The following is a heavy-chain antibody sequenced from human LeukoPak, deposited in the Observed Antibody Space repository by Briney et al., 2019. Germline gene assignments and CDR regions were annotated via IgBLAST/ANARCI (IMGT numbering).Heavy chain of an antibody. V-gene: IGHV1-8*03. J-gene: IGHJ3*02. Sequence: GASVKVSCKASGYTFTSYGISWVRQATGQGLEWMGWMNPNSGNTGYAQKFQGRVTITRNTSISTAYMELSSLRSEDTAVYYCARGGARKDAFDIWGQGTMVTVSS. CDR2: MNPNSGNT. D-gene: IGHD6-6*01. CDR3: ARGGARKDAFDI. CDR1: GYTFTSYG.